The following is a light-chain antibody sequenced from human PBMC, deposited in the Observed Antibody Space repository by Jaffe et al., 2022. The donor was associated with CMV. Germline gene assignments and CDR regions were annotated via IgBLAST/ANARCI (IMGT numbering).Light chain of an antibody. V-gene: IGKV1-39*01. CDR3: QQSYNIPRA. CDR2: AAS. J-gene: IGKJ4*01. CDR1: QSISAY. Sequence: DIQMTQSPSSLSAYVGERVTITCRASQSISAYLNWYQQKPGQAPKVLIYAASNLHSGVPSRFSGSGSGTNFTLTISSLQLEDFATYYCQQSYNIPRAFGGGTKVEIK.